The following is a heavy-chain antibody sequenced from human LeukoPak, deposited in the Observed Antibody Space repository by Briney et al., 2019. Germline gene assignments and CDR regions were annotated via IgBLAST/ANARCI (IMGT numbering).Heavy chain of an antibody. J-gene: IGHJ5*02. V-gene: IGHV4-34*01. D-gene: IGHD2-2*01. CDR1: GGSFSGYY. Sequence: SSETLSLTCAVYGGSFSGYYRSWIRQPPGKGLEWIGEINHSGSTNCNPSLKSRVTISVDTSKNQFSLKLSSVTAADTAVYYCARVPQYQLPYRGIDPWGQGTLVTVSS. CDR2: INHSGST. CDR3: ARVPQYQLPYRGIDP.